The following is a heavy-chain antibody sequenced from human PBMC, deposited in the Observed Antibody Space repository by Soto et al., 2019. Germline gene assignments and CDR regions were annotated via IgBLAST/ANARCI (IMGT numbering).Heavy chain of an antibody. CDR2: INTDGSTT. CDR3: XXGXXLKYGLXX. J-gene: IGHJ1*01. CDR1: EFTFNNYW. D-gene: IGHD4-17*01. Sequence: EVQLVXSGXXXXQPGGSLRLSCAASEFTFNNYWMHWVRQVPGKGLEWVSRINTDGSTTNYADSVXXXXXXXXXXXXXXXXXXXXXXXXXXXXXXXXXXGXXLKYGLXXWXQG. V-gene: IGHV3-74*01.